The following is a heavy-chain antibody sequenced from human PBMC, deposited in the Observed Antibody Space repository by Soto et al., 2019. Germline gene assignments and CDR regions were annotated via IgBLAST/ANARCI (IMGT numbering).Heavy chain of an antibody. CDR2: LNPDGSVK. CDR3: ARDPYFGAIDY. D-gene: IGHD3-16*01. Sequence: EVQLVESGGGLVQPGGSLRLSCGASGLAFSTSWMAWVRQAPGKGLEWVAELNPDGSVKTYVDAVRGRATISRDNAKNSLYLQMNRLRVEDTAMYYCARDPYFGAIDYWGQGTLVTVSS. CDR1: GLAFSTSW. J-gene: IGHJ4*02. V-gene: IGHV3-7*01.